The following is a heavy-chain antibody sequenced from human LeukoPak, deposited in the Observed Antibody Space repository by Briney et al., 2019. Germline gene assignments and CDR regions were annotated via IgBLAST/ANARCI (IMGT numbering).Heavy chain of an antibody. CDR1: GFTFSSYW. V-gene: IGHV3-7*03. CDR3: ARLQWEPPDY. Sequence: PGGSLRLSCAASGFTFSSYWMNWARQAPGKGLEWVASINHNGNVNYYVDSVKGRFTISRDNAKNSLYLQMSNLRAEDTAVYYCARLQWEPPDYWGQGTLVIVSS. D-gene: IGHD1-26*01. CDR2: INHNGNVN. J-gene: IGHJ4*02.